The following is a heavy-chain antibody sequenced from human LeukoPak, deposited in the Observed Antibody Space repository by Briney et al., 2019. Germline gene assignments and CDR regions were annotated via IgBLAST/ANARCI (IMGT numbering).Heavy chain of an antibody. CDR2: ISGSGGSS. CDR1: GFTFSSYA. CDR3: AKLTVGATELDY. D-gene: IGHD1-26*01. V-gene: IGHV3-23*01. Sequence: GGSLRLSCAASGFTFSSYAMSWVRQAPGKGLEWVSAISGSGGSSYYADSVKGRFTISRDNSKNTLYLQMNSLRAEDTAVYYCAKLTVGATELDYWGQGTLVTVSS. J-gene: IGHJ4*02.